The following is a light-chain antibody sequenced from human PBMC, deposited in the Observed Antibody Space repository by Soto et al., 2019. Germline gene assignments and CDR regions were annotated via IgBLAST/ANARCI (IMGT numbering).Light chain of an antibody. J-gene: IGLJ1*01. V-gene: IGLV2-14*01. CDR3: SSYTSSSTLEV. CDR1: SSDVGGYNY. Sequence: QSALTQPAPVSGSPGQSITISCTGTSSDVGGYNYVSWYQQHPGKAPKLMIYDVSNRPSGVSNRFSGSKSGNTASLTISGLQAEDEADYYCSSYTSSSTLEVFGTGTKVTVL. CDR2: DVS.